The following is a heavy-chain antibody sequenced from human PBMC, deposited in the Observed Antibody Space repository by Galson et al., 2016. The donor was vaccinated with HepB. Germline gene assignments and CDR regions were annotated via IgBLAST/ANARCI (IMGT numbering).Heavy chain of an antibody. CDR3: ARDEGEDIVVVPPAIPLDP. CDR2: ISTYNGNT. J-gene: IGHJ5*02. V-gene: IGHV1-18*04. CDR1: GYTFTSYG. Sequence: SVKVSCKASGYTFTSYGISWVRQAPGQGLEWMGWISTYNGNTHYAQKVQGRVTMTTDTSTSTAYMELRSLRSDDTAVYYCARDEGEDIVVVPPAIPLDPWGQGTLVTVSS. D-gene: IGHD2-2*01.